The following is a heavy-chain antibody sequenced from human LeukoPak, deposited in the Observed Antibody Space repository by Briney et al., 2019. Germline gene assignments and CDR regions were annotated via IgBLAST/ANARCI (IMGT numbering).Heavy chain of an antibody. V-gene: IGHV3-23*01. CDR3: AKVLGQWTHALLFDS. Sequence: PGGSLRLSCAASGFTFSSYAMSWVRQAPGKGLEWVSVIGASGGSTYYADSVKGRFTISRDNSKSTLYLQMNSLRTEDSAVYHCAKVLGQWTHALLFDSRGQGTLVTVSS. CDR2: IGASGGST. CDR1: GFTFSSYA. J-gene: IGHJ4*02. D-gene: IGHD6-19*01.